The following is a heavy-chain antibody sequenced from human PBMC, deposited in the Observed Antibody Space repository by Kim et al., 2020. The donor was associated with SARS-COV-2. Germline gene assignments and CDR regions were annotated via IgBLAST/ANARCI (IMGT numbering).Heavy chain of an antibody. J-gene: IGHJ6*02. D-gene: IGHD2-15*01. CDR3: ARDRMTPPYYYYGMDV. Sequence: SVKGRFTISRDNSKNTLYLQMNSLRAEDTAVYYCARDRMTPPYYYYGMDVWGQGTTVTVSS. V-gene: IGHV3-53*01.